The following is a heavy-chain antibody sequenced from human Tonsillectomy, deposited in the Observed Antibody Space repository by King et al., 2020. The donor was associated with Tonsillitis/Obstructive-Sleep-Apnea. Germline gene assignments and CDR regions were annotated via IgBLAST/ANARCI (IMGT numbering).Heavy chain of an antibody. CDR3: ARHGAYEDAFDI. D-gene: IGHD3-22*01. CDR2: IYYSGST. V-gene: IGHV4-59*08. J-gene: IGHJ3*02. CDR1: GDSINTFY. Sequence: VQLQESGPGLVKPSENLSLTCTVSGDSINTFYWNWLRQPPGKGLAWIGNIYYSGSTNYNPSLKSRVTISVDTSKNQFSLRLSSVTAADTAVYYCARHGAYEDAFDIWGQGTMVTVSS.